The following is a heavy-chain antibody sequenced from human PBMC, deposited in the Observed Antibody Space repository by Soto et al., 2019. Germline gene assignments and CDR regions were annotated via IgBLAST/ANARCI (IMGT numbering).Heavy chain of an antibody. J-gene: IGHJ2*01. D-gene: IGHD3-16*01. CDR2: IYYSGST. CDR3: AGAPGGHYWYSDL. V-gene: IGHV4-59*01. Sequence: QVQLQESGPGLVKPSETLSLTCTVSGGSISSYYWSWIRQPPGKGLEWIGYIYYSGSTNYNPSLKSRVTIPVDTSKNQFSRKLSSVTAADTAVYYWAGAPGGHYWYSDLWGRGTLVTVS. CDR1: GGSISSYY.